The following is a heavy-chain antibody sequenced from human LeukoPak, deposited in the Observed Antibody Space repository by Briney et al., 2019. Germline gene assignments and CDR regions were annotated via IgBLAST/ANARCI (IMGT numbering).Heavy chain of an antibody. D-gene: IGHD2-2*01. CDR1: GGTFSNYA. J-gene: IGHJ4*02. CDR2: INPIFGTA. Sequence: VASVKVSCKASGGTFSNYAISWVRQAPGQGLEWMGGINPIFGTANYAQKFQGRVTITADESTSTAYMELSSLRSEDTAVYYCQIPAADKSEDYWGQGTLVTVSS. V-gene: IGHV1-69*13. CDR3: QIPAADKSEDY.